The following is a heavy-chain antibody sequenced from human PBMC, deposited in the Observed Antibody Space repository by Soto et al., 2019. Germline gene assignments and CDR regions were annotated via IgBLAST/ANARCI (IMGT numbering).Heavy chain of an antibody. CDR2: IYYSGST. V-gene: IGHV4-39*01. CDR1: GGSISSSSYY. Sequence: QLQLQESGPGLVKPSETLSLTCTVSGGSISSSSYYWGWIRQPPGKGLEWIGSIYYSGSTYYNPSLKSRVTRSVDTSKNQFSLKLSSVTAADTAVYYCARLRKYCSSTSCSYYFDYWGQGTLVTVSS. J-gene: IGHJ4*02. CDR3: ARLRKYCSSTSCSYYFDY. D-gene: IGHD2-2*01.